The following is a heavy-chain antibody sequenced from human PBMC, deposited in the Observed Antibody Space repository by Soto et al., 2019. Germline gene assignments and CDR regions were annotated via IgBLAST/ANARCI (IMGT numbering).Heavy chain of an antibody. J-gene: IGHJ4*02. CDR3: ATLVPPGFFSGSTHAPYYSDY. Sequence: GASVKVSRKVSGYTLTEIAMHWGRQAPGKRPEWMGGFDPEDGETIQAQKFQGRVTMTEDTSTDTAYMELSSLRSEDTAVYYCATLVPPGFFSGSTHAPYYSDYWRQGTLVTVSS. CDR1: GYTLTEIA. V-gene: IGHV1-24*01. CDR2: FDPEDGET. D-gene: IGHD3-3*01.